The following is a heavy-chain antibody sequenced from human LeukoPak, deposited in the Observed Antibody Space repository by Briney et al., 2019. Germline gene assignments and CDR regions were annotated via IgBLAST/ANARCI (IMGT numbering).Heavy chain of an antibody. Sequence: ASVKVSCKASGGTFSSYAISWVRQAPGQGLEWMGRIIPTFGTANYAQKFQGRVTITTDESTSTAYMELSSLRSEDAAVYYCARDPYYYDSSGYYYGYWGQGTLVTVSS. CDR3: ARDPYYYDSSGYYYGY. D-gene: IGHD3-22*01. J-gene: IGHJ4*02. CDR1: GGTFSSYA. V-gene: IGHV1-69*05. CDR2: IIPTFGTA.